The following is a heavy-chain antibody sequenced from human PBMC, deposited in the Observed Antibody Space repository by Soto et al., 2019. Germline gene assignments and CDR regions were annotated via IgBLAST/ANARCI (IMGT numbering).Heavy chain of an antibody. J-gene: IGHJ4*02. Sequence: SETLSLTCTVSGGSISSGDYYWSWIRQPPGKGLEWIGYIYYSGSTYYNPSLKSRVTISVDTSKNQFSLKLSFVTAADTAVYYCARVLPDDSSGYYWYFDYWGQGTLVTVSS. CDR2: IYYSGST. CDR1: GGSISSGDYY. CDR3: ARVLPDDSSGYYWYFDY. D-gene: IGHD3-22*01. V-gene: IGHV4-30-4*01.